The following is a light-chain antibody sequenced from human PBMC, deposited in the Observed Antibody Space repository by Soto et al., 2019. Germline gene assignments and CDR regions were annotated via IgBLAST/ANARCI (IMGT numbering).Light chain of an antibody. CDR3: CSYAGSHTRV. CDR1: SSDVGGYNF. Sequence: QSALTQPRSVSGSPGQSVTISCTGTSSDVGGYNFVSWYQQHPGKAPKLMIYDVGKRPSGVPDRLSGSKSGTTASLTISGLQAEDEADYYCCSYAGSHTRVFGTGTKVTVL. CDR2: DVG. J-gene: IGLJ1*01. V-gene: IGLV2-11*01.